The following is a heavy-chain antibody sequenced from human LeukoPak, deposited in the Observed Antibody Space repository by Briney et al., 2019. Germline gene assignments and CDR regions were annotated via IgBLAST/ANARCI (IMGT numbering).Heavy chain of an antibody. CDR3: AKGDIAVAGKYSDY. Sequence: PGRSLRLSCAASGFTFSSYAMSWVRQAPGKGLEWVSAISGSGGSTYYADSVKGRFTISRDNSKNTLYLQMNSLRAEDTAVYYCAKGDIAVAGKYSDYWGQGTLVTVSS. D-gene: IGHD6-19*01. CDR1: GFTFSSYA. CDR2: ISGSGGST. J-gene: IGHJ4*02. V-gene: IGHV3-23*01.